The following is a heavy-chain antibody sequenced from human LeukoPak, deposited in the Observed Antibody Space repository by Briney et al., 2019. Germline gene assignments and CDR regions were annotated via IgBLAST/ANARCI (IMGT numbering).Heavy chain of an antibody. Sequence: GGSLRLSCAASGFTFSSYNMNWVRQAPGKGLEWVSSISSSGSYIYYADSVKGRFTISRDNAKNSLYLQMNSLRAEDTAVYYCARKDRLGYSYGQGPFDFWGQGTLVTVSS. CDR3: ARKDRLGYSYGQGPFDF. D-gene: IGHD5-18*01. CDR1: GFTFSSYN. V-gene: IGHV3-21*01. CDR2: ISSSGSYI. J-gene: IGHJ4*02.